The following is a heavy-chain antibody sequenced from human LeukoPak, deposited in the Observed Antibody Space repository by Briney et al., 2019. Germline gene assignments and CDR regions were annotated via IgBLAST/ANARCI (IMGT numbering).Heavy chain of an antibody. D-gene: IGHD3-10*01. CDR3: ARDRITMVRGDNFDY. J-gene: IGHJ4*02. Sequence: GASVKVSCKASGYTFTSYYMHWVRQAPGQGLEWMGIINPSGGSTSYAQKFQGRVTMTRDMSTSTVYMGLSSLRSEDTAVYYCARDRITMVRGDNFDYWGQGTLVTVSS. CDR1: GYTFTSYY. CDR2: INPSGGST. V-gene: IGHV1-46*01.